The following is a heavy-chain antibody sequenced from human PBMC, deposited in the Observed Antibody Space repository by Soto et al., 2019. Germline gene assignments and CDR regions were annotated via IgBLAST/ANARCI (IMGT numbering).Heavy chain of an antibody. CDR1: GYSFTSYW. V-gene: IGHV5-51*01. J-gene: IGHJ6*02. Sequence: PGESLKISCKGSGYSFTSYWIGWVRQMPGKGLEWMGIIYPGDSDTRYSPSFQGQVTISADKSISTAYLQWSSLKASDTAMYYCARPLRYCSGGRCYSYYYGMDVWGQGTTVTVSS. CDR3: ARPLRYCSGGRCYSYYYGMDV. CDR2: IYPGDSDT. D-gene: IGHD2-15*01.